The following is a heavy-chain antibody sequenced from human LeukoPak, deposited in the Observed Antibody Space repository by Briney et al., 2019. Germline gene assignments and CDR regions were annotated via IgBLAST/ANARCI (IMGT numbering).Heavy chain of an antibody. CDR2: ISGSGGST. J-gene: IGHJ6*03. CDR3: AKEGLNYDSSGYLYYYYYMDV. Sequence: GGSLRLSCAASGFTFDDYGMSWVRQAPGKGLEWVSAISGSGGSTYYADSVKGRFTISRDNSKNTLYLQMNSLRAEDTAVYYCAKEGLNYDSSGYLYYYYYMDVWGKGTTVTISS. CDR1: GFTFDDYG. D-gene: IGHD3-22*01. V-gene: IGHV3-23*01.